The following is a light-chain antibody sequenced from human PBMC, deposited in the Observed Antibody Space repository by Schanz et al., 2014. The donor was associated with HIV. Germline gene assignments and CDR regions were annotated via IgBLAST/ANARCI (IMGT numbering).Light chain of an antibody. V-gene: IGLV1-44*01. Sequence: QSVLTQPPSASGTPGQRVTISCSGSSSNIGSNTVNWHQQLPGTAPKLLIYSNNQRPSGVPDRFSGSKSGTSASLAISGLQSEDEADYHCAAWDDRLNGPMFGGGTKVTVL. CDR1: SSNIGSNT. J-gene: IGLJ3*02. CDR3: AAWDDRLNGPM. CDR2: SNN.